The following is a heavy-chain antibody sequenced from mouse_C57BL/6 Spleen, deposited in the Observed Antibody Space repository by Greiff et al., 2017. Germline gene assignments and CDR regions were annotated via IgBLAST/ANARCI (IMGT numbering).Heavy chain of an antibody. Sequence: EVKLQESGPELVKPGASVKISCKASGYSFTDYNMNWVKQSNGKSLEWIGVINPNYGTTSYNQKFKGKATLTVDQSSSTAYMQLNSLTSEDSAVYYCVIYDGYPEDYWGQGTTLTVSS. CDR2: INPNYGTT. CDR1: GYSFTDYN. J-gene: IGHJ2*01. CDR3: VIYDGYPEDY. V-gene: IGHV1-39*01. D-gene: IGHD2-3*01.